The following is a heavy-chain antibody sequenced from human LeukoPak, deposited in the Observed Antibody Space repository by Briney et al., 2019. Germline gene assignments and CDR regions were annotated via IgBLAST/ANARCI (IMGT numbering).Heavy chain of an antibody. V-gene: IGHV5-51*01. CDR2: IYPGDSDT. Sequence: GESLKISCKGSGYTFTKYWIGWVRQMPGKGLEWMGIIYPGDSDTRYSPSFQGQVTISADKSISTAYLQWSSLKASDTAMYYCARHVTVWNDVSFAYYYYYMDVWGKGTTVTISS. J-gene: IGHJ6*03. CDR1: GYTFTKYW. D-gene: IGHD1-1*01. CDR3: ARHVTVWNDVSFAYYYYYMDV.